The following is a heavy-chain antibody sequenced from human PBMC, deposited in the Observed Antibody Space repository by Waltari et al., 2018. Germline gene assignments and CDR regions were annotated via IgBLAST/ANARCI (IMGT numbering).Heavy chain of an antibody. CDR1: GYTFTSYA. CDR3: ARTGLATYYYDSSMEAFDI. V-gene: IGHV1-3*01. CDR2: INAGNGNT. D-gene: IGHD3-22*01. J-gene: IGHJ3*02. Sequence: QVQLVQSGAEVKKPGASVKVSCKASGYTFTSYAMHWVRQAPGQRLEWMGWINAGNGNTKYSQKVQGRVTITRDTSASTAYMELSSLRSEDTAVYYCARTGLATYYYDSSMEAFDIWGQGTMVTVSS.